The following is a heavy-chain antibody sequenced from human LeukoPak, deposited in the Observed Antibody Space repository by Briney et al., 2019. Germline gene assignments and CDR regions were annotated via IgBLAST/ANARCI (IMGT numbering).Heavy chain of an antibody. CDR2: ISAYNGNT. CDR3: ARDPVWDYDFWSGYYSY. D-gene: IGHD3-3*01. Sequence: AASVKVSCKASGYTFTSYGISRVRQAPGQGLEWMGWISAYNGNTNYAQKLQGRVTMTTDTSTSTAYMELRSLRSDDTAVYYCARDPVWDYDFWSGYYSYWGQGTLVTVSS. CDR1: GYTFTSYG. J-gene: IGHJ4*02. V-gene: IGHV1-18*01.